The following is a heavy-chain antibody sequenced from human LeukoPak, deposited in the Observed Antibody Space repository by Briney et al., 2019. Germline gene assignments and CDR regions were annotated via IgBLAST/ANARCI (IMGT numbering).Heavy chain of an antibody. J-gene: IGHJ3*02. CDR3: ARDCYDFWTPSDAFVI. V-gene: IGHV3-48*03. D-gene: IGHD3-3*01. CDR2: ISSSGSTI. CDR1: GFTFSIYE. Sequence: PGGSLRLSCAASGFTFSIYEMNWVRQAPGKGLEWVSYISSSGSTIYYAHSVRVRFPISRDNDKNAMYLQMNSLRAEDTAVYYCARDCYDFWTPSDAFVIWGQGTMVTVSS.